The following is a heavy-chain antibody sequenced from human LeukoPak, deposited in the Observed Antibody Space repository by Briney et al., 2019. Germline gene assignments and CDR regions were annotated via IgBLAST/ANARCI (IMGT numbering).Heavy chain of an antibody. Sequence: GGSLRLSCAASGFTFRNYAMSWVRQAPGKGLEWVSGISAGGTNTYYADSLKGRFTISRDNSKNTLYVQTNSLRAEDTAMYYCARNSLGYCSGANCYSSWYFDLWGRGNLVTVSS. CDR1: GFTFRNYA. D-gene: IGHD2-15*01. CDR3: ARNSLGYCSGANCYSSWYFDL. V-gene: IGHV3-23*01. J-gene: IGHJ2*01. CDR2: ISAGGTNT.